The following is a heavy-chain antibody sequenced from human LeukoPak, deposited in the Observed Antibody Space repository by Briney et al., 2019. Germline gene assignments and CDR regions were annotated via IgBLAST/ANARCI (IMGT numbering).Heavy chain of an antibody. D-gene: IGHD3-10*01. CDR3: ATYELWFRELGDY. J-gene: IGHJ4*02. V-gene: IGHV4-39*01. CDR2: IYYSGST. CDR1: GGSISSSSYY. Sequence: SETLSLTCTVSGGSISSSSYYWGWIRQPPGKGLEWIGSIYYSGSTYYNPSLKSRVTISVDTSKNQFSLKLSSVTAADTAVYYCATYELWFRELGDYWGQGTLVTVSS.